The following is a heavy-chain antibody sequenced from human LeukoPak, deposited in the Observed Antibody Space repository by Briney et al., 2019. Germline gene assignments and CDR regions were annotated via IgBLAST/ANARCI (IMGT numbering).Heavy chain of an antibody. D-gene: IGHD5-18*01. CDR3: AREYSYGYVSPLSYYYYYGMDV. V-gene: IGHV1-46*01. CDR1: GYTFTSYY. J-gene: IGHJ6*02. Sequence: GASVKVSCKASGYTFTSYYMHWARQAPGQGLEWMGIINPSGGSTSYAQKFQGRVTMTRDTSTSTVYMELSSLRSEDTAVYYCAREYSYGYVSPLSYYYYYGMDVWGQGTTVTVSS. CDR2: INPSGGST.